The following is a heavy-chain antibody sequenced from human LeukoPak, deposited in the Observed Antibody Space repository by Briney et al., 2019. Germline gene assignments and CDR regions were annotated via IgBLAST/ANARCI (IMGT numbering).Heavy chain of an antibody. CDR1: GFTFSSYS. CDR2: ISSSSTI. CDR3: ASMDPIVVVPAATVY. J-gene: IGHJ4*02. D-gene: IGHD2-2*01. Sequence: GGSLRLSCAASGFTFSSYSMNWVRQAPGKGLEWVSYISSSSTIYYADSVKGRFTISRDNAKNSLYLQMNSLRAEDTAVYYCASMDPIVVVPAATVYWGQGTLVTVSS. V-gene: IGHV3-48*01.